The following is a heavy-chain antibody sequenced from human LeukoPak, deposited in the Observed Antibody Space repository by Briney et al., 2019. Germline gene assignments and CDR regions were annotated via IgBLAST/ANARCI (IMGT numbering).Heavy chain of an antibody. J-gene: IGHJ4*02. D-gene: IGHD1-26*01. CDR2: INTDGSST. Sequence: PGGSLRLSCAASGFTFSSYWMHWVRQAPGKGLVWVSRINTDGSSTSYADSVKGRFTISRDNAKNTLYLQMNSLRVEDTAVYYCARARGNYDDTYLDYWGQGTLVTVSS. V-gene: IGHV3-74*01. CDR1: GFTFSSYW. CDR3: ARARGNYDDTYLDY.